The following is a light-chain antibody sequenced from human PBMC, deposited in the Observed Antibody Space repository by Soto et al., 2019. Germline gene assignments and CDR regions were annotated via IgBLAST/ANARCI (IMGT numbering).Light chain of an antibody. CDR2: SSN. Sequence: QSVLTQPPSASGTPGQRVTISCSGSSSNIGSNYVYWYQQLPGTAPKLLIYSSNQRPSGVPDRFSGSKSGTSASLAISGLRSEDEADYYCTAWDGSLSGWVFGGGTKLTVL. CDR3: TAWDGSLSGWV. CDR1: SSNIGSNY. J-gene: IGLJ3*02. V-gene: IGLV1-47*02.